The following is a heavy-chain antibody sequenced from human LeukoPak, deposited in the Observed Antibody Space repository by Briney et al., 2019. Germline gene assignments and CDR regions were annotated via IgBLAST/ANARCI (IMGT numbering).Heavy chain of an antibody. CDR3: ARGGLGYCSGGSCYDWFDP. CDR1: GGSFSGYY. Sequence: SETLSLTCAVYGGSFSGYYWGWIRQPPGKGLEWIGEINHSGSTNYNPSLKSRVTISVDTSKNQFSLKLSSVTAADTAVYYCARGGLGYCSGGSCYDWFDPWGQGTLVTVSS. J-gene: IGHJ5*02. V-gene: IGHV4-34*01. D-gene: IGHD2-15*01. CDR2: INHSGST.